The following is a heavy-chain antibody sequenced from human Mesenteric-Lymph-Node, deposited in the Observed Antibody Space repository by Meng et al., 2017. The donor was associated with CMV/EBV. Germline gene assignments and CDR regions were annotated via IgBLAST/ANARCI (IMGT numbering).Heavy chain of an antibody. V-gene: IGHV5-51*01. CDR3: ARDRFGRIAARPWNWFDP. CDR1: GGTFSTYA. CDR2: ISPGDSDT. Sequence: KVSCKASGGTFSTYATSWMRQAPGQGLEWMGIISPGDSDTRYSPSFQGQVTISADKSISTAYLQWSSLKASDTAMYYCARDRFGRIAARPWNWFDPWGQGTLVTVSS. J-gene: IGHJ5*02. D-gene: IGHD6-6*01.